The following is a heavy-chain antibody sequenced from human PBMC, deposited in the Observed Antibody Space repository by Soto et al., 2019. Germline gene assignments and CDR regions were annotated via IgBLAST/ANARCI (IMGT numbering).Heavy chain of an antibody. CDR2: ISYDGSNK. Sequence: QVQLVESGGGVVQPGRSLRLSCAASGFTCSSYAMHWVRQAPGKGLEWVAVISYDGSNKYYADSVKGRFTISRDNSKNTLYLQMNSLRAEDTAVYYCARCLFYDSSGSRGDFDYWGQGTLVTVSS. CDR1: GFTCSSYA. D-gene: IGHD3-22*01. V-gene: IGHV3-30-3*01. CDR3: ARCLFYDSSGSRGDFDY. J-gene: IGHJ4*02.